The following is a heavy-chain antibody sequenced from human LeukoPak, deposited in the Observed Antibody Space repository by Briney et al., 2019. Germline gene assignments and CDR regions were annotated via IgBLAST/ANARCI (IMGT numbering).Heavy chain of an antibody. D-gene: IGHD3-22*01. CDR3: ARGSSGPSVYYYYYYYMDV. V-gene: IGHV3-53*01. CDR2: IYSGGST. Sequence: PGGSLRLSCAASGFTVSSNYMSWVRQAPGKGLEWVSVIYSGGSTYYADSVKGRFTISRDNSKNTLYLQMNSLRAEDTAVYYCARGSSGPSVYYYYYYYMDVWGNGTTVTVSS. J-gene: IGHJ6*03. CDR1: GFTVSSNY.